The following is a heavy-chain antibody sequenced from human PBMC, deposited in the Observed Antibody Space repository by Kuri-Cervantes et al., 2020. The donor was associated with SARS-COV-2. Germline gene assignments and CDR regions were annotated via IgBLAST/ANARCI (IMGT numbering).Heavy chain of an antibody. Sequence: ESLKISCTVSGGSISSSSYYWGWIRQPPGKGLEWIGSIYYSGSTYYNPSLKSRVTISVDTSKNQFSLKLSSVTAADTAVYYCARHQSGYFDCWGQGTLVTVSS. D-gene: IGHD3-3*01. CDR3: ARHQSGYFDC. CDR1: GGSISSSSYY. J-gene: IGHJ4*02. CDR2: IYYSGST. V-gene: IGHV4-39*01.